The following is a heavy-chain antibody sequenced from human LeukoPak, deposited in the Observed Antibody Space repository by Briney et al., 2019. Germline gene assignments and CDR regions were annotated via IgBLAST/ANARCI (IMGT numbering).Heavy chain of an antibody. D-gene: IGHD2-2*01. J-gene: IGHJ1*01. CDR3: ARHDHCTSTSCYEHFHH. V-gene: IGHV4-38-2*01. CDR1: GYSISSGYY. CDR2: IYHSGST. Sequence: SETLSLTCAVSGYSISSGYYWGWIRRPPGKGLEWIGTIYHSGSTYYNPSLKSRVTISVDTSKNQFSLKVSSVTAADTAVYYCARHDHCTSTSCYEHFHHWGQGTLVTVSS.